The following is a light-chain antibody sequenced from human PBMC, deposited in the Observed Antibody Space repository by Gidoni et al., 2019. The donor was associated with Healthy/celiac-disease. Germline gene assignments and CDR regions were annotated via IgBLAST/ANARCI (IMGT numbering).Light chain of an antibody. CDR1: SSDVGGYNY. V-gene: IGLV2-14*01. J-gene: IGLJ2*01. CDR2: EVS. Sequence: SALTQPASVSGSPGQSITISCTGTSSDVGGYNYVSWYQQHPGKAPQLMMYEVSNRPSGVANRFSGAKSGNTASLTISGLQAEDEADYYCSSYTSSSTLVFGGGTKLTVL. CDR3: SSYTSSSTLV.